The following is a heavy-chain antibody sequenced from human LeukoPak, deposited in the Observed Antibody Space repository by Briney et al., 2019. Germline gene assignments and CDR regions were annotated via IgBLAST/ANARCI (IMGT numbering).Heavy chain of an antibody. V-gene: IGHV3-7*01. D-gene: IGHD1-26*01. CDR1: GFTFTSYW. CDR3: PRPISGSYWSLGHYFDY. Sequence: PGGSLRLSCTASGFTFTSYWMTWVRQAPGKGLEWVANINQDGSEIYYVDSVKGRFTVSRDNAKNSLYLQMTGLRAEHTAVYSCPRPISGSYWSLGHYFDYWGQGTLVTVSS. J-gene: IGHJ4*02. CDR2: INQDGSEI.